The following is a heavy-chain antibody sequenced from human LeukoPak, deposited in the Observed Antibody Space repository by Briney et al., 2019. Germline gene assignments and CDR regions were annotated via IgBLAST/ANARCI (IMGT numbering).Heavy chain of an antibody. Sequence: SETLSLTCAVYGGSFSGYYWSWIRQPPGKGLEWIGEINHSGSTNYNPSLKSRVTMSVDTSKNQFSLKLSSVTAADTAVYYCARAYYDFWSGYRYDAFDIWGQGTMVTVSS. J-gene: IGHJ3*02. D-gene: IGHD3-3*01. V-gene: IGHV4-34*01. CDR2: INHSGST. CDR3: ARAYYDFWSGYRYDAFDI. CDR1: GGSFSGYY.